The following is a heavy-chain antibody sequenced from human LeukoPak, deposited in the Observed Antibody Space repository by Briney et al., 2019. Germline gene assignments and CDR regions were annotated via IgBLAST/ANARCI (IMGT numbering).Heavy chain of an antibody. Sequence: PSETLSLTCAVYGGSFSGCYWSWIRQPPGKGLEWIGEINHSGSTNYNPSLKSRVTISVDTSKNQFSLKLSSVTAADTAVYYCASGGYDLPFDYWGQGTLVTVSS. J-gene: IGHJ4*02. CDR3: ASGGYDLPFDY. V-gene: IGHV4-34*01. CDR1: GGSFSGCY. D-gene: IGHD5-12*01. CDR2: INHSGST.